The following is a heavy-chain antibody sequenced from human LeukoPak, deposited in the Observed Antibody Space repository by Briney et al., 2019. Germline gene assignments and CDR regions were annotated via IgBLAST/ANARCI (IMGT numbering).Heavy chain of an antibody. CDR3: AELYGSGSYSGY. CDR1: GFTFSSYW. V-gene: IGHV3-7*01. J-gene: IGHJ4*02. Sequence: GGSLRLSCAASGFTFSSYWMSWVRQAPGKGLEWVANIKQDGSEKYYVDSVKGRFTISRDNANNSLYLQMNSLRAEDTAVYYCAELYGSGSYSGYWGQGTLVTVSS. D-gene: IGHD3-10*01. CDR2: IKQDGSEK.